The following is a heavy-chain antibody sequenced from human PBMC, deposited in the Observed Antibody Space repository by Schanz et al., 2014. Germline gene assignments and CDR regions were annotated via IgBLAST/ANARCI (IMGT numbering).Heavy chain of an antibody. D-gene: IGHD2-15*01. J-gene: IGHJ6*02. V-gene: IGHV1-2*04. CDR1: GYTFVSYS. CDR3: ARLVGPSFYYGMDV. Sequence: QVLQVQSGSELKKPGASVKVSCKASGYTFVSYSMHWVRQAPGQGLEWMGWINPNSGTTNYAQKFQGWVTMTRDTSISTAYMELSRLKSDDTAVYYCARLVGPSFYYGMDVWGQGTTVTVSS. CDR2: INPNSGTT.